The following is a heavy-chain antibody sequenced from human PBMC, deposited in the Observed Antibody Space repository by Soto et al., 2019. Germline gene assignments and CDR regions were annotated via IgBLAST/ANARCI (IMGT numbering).Heavy chain of an antibody. Sequence: QVQLQQWGARLLKPSETLSLTCAMNGGSFSGFYWSWLRQPPGKGLEWIGEINHSGTTNYNPSLQSRVTISLDTSQTHVSLNLTSVTAADAALYFCAIVHGHSGGNWFDPWGQGTLVAVSS. CDR2: INHSGTT. D-gene: IGHD4-17*01. CDR1: GGSFSGFY. J-gene: IGHJ5*02. V-gene: IGHV4-34*01. CDR3: AIVHGHSGGNWFDP.